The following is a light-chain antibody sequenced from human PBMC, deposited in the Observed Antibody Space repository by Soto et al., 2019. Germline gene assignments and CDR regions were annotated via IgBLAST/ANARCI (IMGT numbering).Light chain of an antibody. CDR1: QSISIL. CDR2: DSS. V-gene: IGKV1-5*01. CDR3: QQYNNFWT. Sequence: DIQMTQSPSALSASVGDRVTITCRASQSISILLAWYQQKPWKAPMLLIYDSSYLERVVTSRFSGSGSGTDFPLTISDLQPDDIGTSYCQQYNNFWTFGPGTKV. J-gene: IGKJ1*01.